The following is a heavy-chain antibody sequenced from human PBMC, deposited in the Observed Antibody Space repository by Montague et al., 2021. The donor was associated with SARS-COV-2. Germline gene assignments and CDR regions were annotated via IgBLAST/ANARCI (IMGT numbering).Heavy chain of an antibody. CDR1: GGSFSDYY. V-gene: IGHV4-34*01. J-gene: IGHJ2*01. CDR2: INHSGST. D-gene: IGHD3-22*01. CDR3: ARGAPTISMIVVVFTGAGWYFDL. Sequence: SETLSLTCAVHGGSFSDYYWSWIRQPPGKGLEWIGEINHSGSTNYNPSLKSRATISVDTSKNQFSLKLSSVTAADTAVYYCARGAPTISMIVVVFTGAGWYFDLWGRGTLVTVSS.